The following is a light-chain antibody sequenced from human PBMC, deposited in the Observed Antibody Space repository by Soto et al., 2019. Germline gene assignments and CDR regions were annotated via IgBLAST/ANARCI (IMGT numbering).Light chain of an antibody. CDR2: GAS. J-gene: IGKJ4*01. V-gene: IGKV3-20*01. CDR3: QQYGGSPQLA. CDR1: QSVSSTY. Sequence: EIVLTQSPGTLSLSPGERATLSCRASQSVSSTYLAWYQQKPGQAPRLLIYGASSRATGIPDRFSGSGSGTDFMLTISSLEPEDCAVYYCQQYGGSPQLAFGGGTKVEIK.